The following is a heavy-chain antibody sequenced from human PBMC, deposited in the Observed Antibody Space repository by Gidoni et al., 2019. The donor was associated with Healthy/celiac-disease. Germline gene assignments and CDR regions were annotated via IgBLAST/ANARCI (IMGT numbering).Heavy chain of an antibody. Sequence: EVQLVESGGGLVQPGGSLRRSCEASGFTFSSYSMNWVRQAPGKGLAWVSYISSSSSTIYYAESLKGRFTISRDNAKNSLYLKMNSLRPEDTAGYYCARWWELIREDAFDIWGQGTMVTVSS. CDR1: GFTFSSYS. V-gene: IGHV3-48*04. CDR2: ISSSSSTI. D-gene: IGHD1-26*01. J-gene: IGHJ3*02. CDR3: ARWWELIREDAFDI.